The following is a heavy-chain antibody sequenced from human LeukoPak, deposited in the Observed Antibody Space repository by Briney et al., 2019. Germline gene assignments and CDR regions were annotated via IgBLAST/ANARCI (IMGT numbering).Heavy chain of an antibody. CDR3: ARGLMVRGVHPREYYFDY. CDR1: GYTFTSYD. Sequence: GASVKVSCKASGYTFTSYDINWVRQATGQGLEWMGWMNPNSGNTGYAQKFQGRVTMTRNTSISTAYMELSSLRSEDTAVYYCARGLMVRGVHPREYYFDYWGRGTLVTVSS. J-gene: IGHJ4*02. V-gene: IGHV1-8*01. D-gene: IGHD3-10*01. CDR2: MNPNSGNT.